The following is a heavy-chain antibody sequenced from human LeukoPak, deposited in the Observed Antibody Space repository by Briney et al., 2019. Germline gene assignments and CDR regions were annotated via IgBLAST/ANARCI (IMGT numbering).Heavy chain of an antibody. CDR3: AREGVSGSYYKEWFDP. D-gene: IGHD3-10*01. J-gene: IGHJ5*02. CDR2: INPNSGGT. CDR1: GYTFTSYG. Sequence: GASVKVSCKASGYTFTSYGISWVRQAPGQGLEWMGWINPNSGGTNYAQKLQGGVTMTTDTSTSTAYMELRSLRSDDTAVYYCAREGVSGSYYKEWFDPWGQGTLVTVSS. V-gene: IGHV1-18*01.